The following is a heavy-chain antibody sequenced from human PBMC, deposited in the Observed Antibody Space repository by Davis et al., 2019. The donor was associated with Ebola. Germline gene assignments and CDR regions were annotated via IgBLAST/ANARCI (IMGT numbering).Heavy chain of an antibody. CDR3: ARISTGSDVNY. Sequence: ASVKVSCKASGYTFSGYYIHWVRQAPGQGLEWMGWINPYNGGTNYAQTFQGRVTMTSDTSISTAYMELSRLRSDDTAMYYCARISTGSDVNYWGQGTLVAVSS. V-gene: IGHV1-2*02. J-gene: IGHJ4*02. CDR1: GYTFSGYY. D-gene: IGHD1-26*01. CDR2: INPYNGGT.